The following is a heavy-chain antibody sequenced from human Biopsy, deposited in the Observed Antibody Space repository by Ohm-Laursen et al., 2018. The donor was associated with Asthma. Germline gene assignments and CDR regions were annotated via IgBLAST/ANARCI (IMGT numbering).Heavy chain of an antibody. CDR1: GGTFSSYA. Sequence: AASVKVSCKASGGTFSSYAIGWVRQAPGQGLEWMGGIIPIFGTANYAQKFQGRVTITADESTSTAYMELSSLRSEDTAVHYCARERIAARQRRYYFDYWGQGTLVTVSS. D-gene: IGHD6-6*01. J-gene: IGHJ4*02. V-gene: IGHV1-69*13. CDR2: IIPIFGTA. CDR3: ARERIAARQRRYYFDY.